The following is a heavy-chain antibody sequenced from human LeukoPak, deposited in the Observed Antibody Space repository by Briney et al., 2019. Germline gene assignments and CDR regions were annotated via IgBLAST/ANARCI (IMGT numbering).Heavy chain of an antibody. CDR1: GGSISSYY. Sequence: KPSAPLSLTCTVSGGSISSYYWSWIRQPPGKGLEWIGHIYGSGSTNYNPSLKSRVTLSVDTSKNQFSLKLSSVTAADTAVYYCAREGTSGAHLNWFDPWGQGTLVTVSS. CDR2: IYGSGST. J-gene: IGHJ5*02. V-gene: IGHV4-59*01. D-gene: IGHD2-2*01. CDR3: AREGTSGAHLNWFDP.